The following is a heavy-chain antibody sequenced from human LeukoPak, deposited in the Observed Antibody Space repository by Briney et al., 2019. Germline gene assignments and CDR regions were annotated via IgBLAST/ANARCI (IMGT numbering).Heavy chain of an antibody. D-gene: IGHD3-10*01. CDR3: ARDYYGSGSYYDAFDI. J-gene: IGHJ3*02. CDR2: TDTSGST. V-gene: IGHV4-4*07. Sequence: SETLSLTCTVSGGSISSYYWSWIRQPAGKGLEWIGRTDTSGSTNYNPSLKSRVTISVDKSRNQFSLKLSSVTAADTAVYYCARDYYGSGSYYDAFDIWGQGTMVTVSS. CDR1: GGSISSYY.